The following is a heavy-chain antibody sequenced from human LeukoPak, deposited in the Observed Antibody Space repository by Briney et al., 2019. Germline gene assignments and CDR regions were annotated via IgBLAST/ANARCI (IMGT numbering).Heavy chain of an antibody. CDR2: ISWNNETL. Sequence: GGSLRLSCTASGFKFHNYAIHWVRQGPGKGLEWVSGISWNNETLDYADSVKGRFTISRDNAKNSVYLQMNSLKDEDTALYYCARDWGSSGWFYFDFWGQGTLVTVSS. CDR1: GFKFHNYA. CDR3: ARDWGSSGWFYFDF. J-gene: IGHJ4*02. D-gene: IGHD6-19*01. V-gene: IGHV3-9*01.